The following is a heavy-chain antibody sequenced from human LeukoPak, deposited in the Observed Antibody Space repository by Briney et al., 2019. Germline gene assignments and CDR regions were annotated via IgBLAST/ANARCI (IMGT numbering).Heavy chain of an antibody. Sequence: PSETLSLTCTVSGGSISSYYWSWIRQPPGKGLEWIGYIYTSGSTNYNPSLKSRVTISVNTPKNHFSLKLSSVTAAETAVYYCARLGRGILDSYDNYYSYYYMDVWGKGTTVTVSS. CDR3: ARLGRGILDSYDNYYSYYYMDV. V-gene: IGHV4-4*09. CDR1: GGSISSYY. CDR2: IYTSGST. J-gene: IGHJ6*03. D-gene: IGHD5-18*01.